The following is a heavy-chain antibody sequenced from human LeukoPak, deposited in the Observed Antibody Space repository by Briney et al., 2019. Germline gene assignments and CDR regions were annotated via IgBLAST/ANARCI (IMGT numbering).Heavy chain of an antibody. CDR3: ARIPSSSWPTGAFDY. Sequence: GESLKISCKGSGYSFTSYWIGWVRQMPGKGLEWMGIIYPGDSDTRYSPSFQGQVTISADKSISTAYLQWSSLKASDTAMYYCARIPSSSWPTGAFDYWGQGTLVTVSS. J-gene: IGHJ4*02. CDR2: IYPGDSDT. D-gene: IGHD6-13*01. V-gene: IGHV5-51*01. CDR1: GYSFTSYW.